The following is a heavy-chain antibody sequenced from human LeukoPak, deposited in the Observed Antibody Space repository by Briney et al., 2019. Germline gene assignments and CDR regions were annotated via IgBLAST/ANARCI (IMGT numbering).Heavy chain of an antibody. D-gene: IGHD2-8*01. V-gene: IGHV7-4-1*02. CDR3: ARAYCTNGVCETVLDY. J-gene: IGHJ4*02. Sequence: GASVKVSCKASGYTFTSYAMNWVRQAPGQGLEWVGWINTNTGNPTYAQGFTGRFVFSLDTSVSTAYLQISSLKAEDTAVYYCARAYCTNGVCETVLDYWGQGTLVTVSS. CDR1: GYTFTSYA. CDR2: INTNTGNP.